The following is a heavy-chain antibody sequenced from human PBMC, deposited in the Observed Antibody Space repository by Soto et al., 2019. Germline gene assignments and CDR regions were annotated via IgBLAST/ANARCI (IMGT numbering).Heavy chain of an antibody. CDR2: IYYSGST. V-gene: IGHV4-59*01. Sequence: SETLSLTCTVSGGSISSYYWSWIRQPPGKGLEWIGYIYYSGSTNYSPSLKSRVTISVDTSKNQFSLKLSSVTAADTAVYYCARNGVNYYGMDVWGQGTTVTVSS. CDR1: GGSISSYY. D-gene: IGHD2-21*01. J-gene: IGHJ6*02. CDR3: ARNGVNYYGMDV.